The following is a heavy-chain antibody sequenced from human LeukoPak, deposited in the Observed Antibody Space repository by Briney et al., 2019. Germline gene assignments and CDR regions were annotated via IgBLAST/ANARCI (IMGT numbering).Heavy chain of an antibody. D-gene: IGHD3-3*01. Sequence: SVKVSCKASGGTFSSYAISWVRQAPGQGLEWMGGIIPIFGTANYAQKFQGRVTITADESTSTAYMELSSLRSEDTAVYYCARLGVRDFWSGSPELVDVWGKGTTVTVSS. J-gene: IGHJ6*04. V-gene: IGHV1-69*01. CDR2: IIPIFGTA. CDR3: ARLGVRDFWSGSPELVDV. CDR1: GGTFSSYA.